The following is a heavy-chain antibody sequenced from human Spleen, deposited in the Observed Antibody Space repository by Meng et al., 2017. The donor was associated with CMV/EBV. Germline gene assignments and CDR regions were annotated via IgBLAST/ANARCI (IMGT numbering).Heavy chain of an antibody. CDR3: ARDCVTSTYLSSYFYGYGLDV. CDR1: GFTVSSYA. D-gene: IGHD3-22*01. J-gene: IGHJ6*02. V-gene: IGHV3-30-3*01. CDR2: ISYDGTTK. Sequence: GESLKISCEVSGFTVSSYAMHWVRQAPGKGLEWVAVISYDGTTKYYADSVKGRFTIFRDNSKNTLYLQMNTLKSEDTAVYYCARDCVTSTYLSSYFYGYGLDVWGQGTTVTVSS.